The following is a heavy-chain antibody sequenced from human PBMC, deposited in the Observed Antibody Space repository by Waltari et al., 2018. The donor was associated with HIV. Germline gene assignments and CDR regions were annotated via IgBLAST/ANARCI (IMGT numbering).Heavy chain of an antibody. Sequence: QVQLQESGPGLVKSSETLSLTCAVSGYSISRGYYWGWIRQPPGKGLEWIGTIHHSGSYYYTPSLKSRVTISVDTSKHHFSLKLSSVTAADTAVYYCARNTYYERSGYDFWGQGYLVTVSS. CDR3: ARNTYYERSGYDF. CDR1: GYSISRGYY. D-gene: IGHD3-22*01. V-gene: IGHV4-38-2*01. CDR2: IHHSGSY. J-gene: IGHJ4*02.